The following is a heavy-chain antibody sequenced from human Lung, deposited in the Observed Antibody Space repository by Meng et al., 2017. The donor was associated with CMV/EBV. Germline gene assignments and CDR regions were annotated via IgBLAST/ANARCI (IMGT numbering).Heavy chain of an antibody. CDR3: ARARRVAGDYFYY. CDR2: ISSSGSTI. J-gene: IGHJ4*02. D-gene: IGHD3-3*01. V-gene: IGHV3-11*01. Sequence: SCAASGFTFSDYYMSWIRQAPGKGLEWVSYISSSGSTIYYADSVKGRFTISRDNAKNSLYLQMNSLRAEDTAVYYCARARRVAGDYFYYWGQGTLVTVSS. CDR1: GFTFSDYY.